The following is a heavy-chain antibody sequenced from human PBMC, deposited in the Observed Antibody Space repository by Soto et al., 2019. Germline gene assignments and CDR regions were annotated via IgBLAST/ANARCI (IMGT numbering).Heavy chain of an antibody. CDR3: VRWDSGNPEN. J-gene: IGHJ4*02. CDR2: TKNKAQRYTT. Sequence: ESGGGLVQPGGSLRLSCVVSGFTLRDHYIDWVRQAPGKGLEWVGRTKNKAQRYTTEYAASVKGRFTISRDDSENTVYLQMNSLKTEDTAVYYCVRWDSGNPENWGQGTLVTVSS. CDR1: GFTLRDHY. D-gene: IGHD1-26*01. V-gene: IGHV3-72*01.